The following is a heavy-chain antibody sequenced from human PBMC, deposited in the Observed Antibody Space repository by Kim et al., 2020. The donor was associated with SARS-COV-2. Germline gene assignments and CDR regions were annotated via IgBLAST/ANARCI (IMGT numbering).Heavy chain of an antibody. J-gene: IGHJ4*02. D-gene: IGHD3-10*01. V-gene: IGHV3-11*04. CDR2: I. CDR3: ARVNAGPYFDY. Sequence: IYYADSVKGRFTISRDSAKNSLYLQMNSLRAEDTAVYDCARVNAGPYFDYWGQGTLVTVSS.